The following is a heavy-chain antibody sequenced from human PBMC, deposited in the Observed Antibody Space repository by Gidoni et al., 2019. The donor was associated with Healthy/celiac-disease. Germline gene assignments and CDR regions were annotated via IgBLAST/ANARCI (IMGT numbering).Heavy chain of an antibody. D-gene: IGHD3-10*01. CDR2: IKQDGSEK. J-gene: IGHJ4*02. V-gene: IGHV3-7*01. Sequence: EVQLVESGGGLVQPGGSLRLSCAASGFTFSSYWMSWVRQAPGQGLEWVANIKQDGSEKYYVDSVKGRFTISRDNAKNSLYLQMNSLRGEDTAVYYCARVSGGKPFDYWGQGTLVPVSS. CDR1: GFTFSSYW. CDR3: ARVSGGKPFDY.